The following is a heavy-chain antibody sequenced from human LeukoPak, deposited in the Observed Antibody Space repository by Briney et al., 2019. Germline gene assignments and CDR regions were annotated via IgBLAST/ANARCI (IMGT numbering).Heavy chain of an antibody. V-gene: IGHV3-30*04. CDR3: ARVKEADSLIWFGVYDY. CDR1: GFTFSSYA. Sequence: GGSLRLSCAASGFTFSSYAMHWVRQAPGKGLEWVAVISYDGSNKYYADSVKGRFTISRDNSKNTLYLQMNSLRAEDTAVYYCARVKEADSLIWFGVYDYWGQGTLVTVSS. J-gene: IGHJ4*02. D-gene: IGHD3-10*01. CDR2: ISYDGSNK.